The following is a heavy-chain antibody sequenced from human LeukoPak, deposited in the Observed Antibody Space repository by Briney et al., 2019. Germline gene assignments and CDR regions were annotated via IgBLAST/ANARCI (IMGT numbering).Heavy chain of an antibody. D-gene: IGHD1-26*01. Sequence: SETLSLTCTVSGGSISSYYWSWIRQSPGKGLEWIGYYSGSTNYNPSLKSRVTISVDTSKNQFSLKLSSVTAADTAVYYCARGSSESHRRSFDLWGRGTLVTVSS. J-gene: IGHJ2*01. V-gene: IGHV4-59*01. CDR3: ARGSSESHRRSFDL. CDR2: YSGST. CDR1: GGSISSYY.